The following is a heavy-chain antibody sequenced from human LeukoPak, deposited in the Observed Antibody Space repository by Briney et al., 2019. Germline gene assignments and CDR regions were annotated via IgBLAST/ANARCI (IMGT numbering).Heavy chain of an antibody. J-gene: IGHJ6*03. CDR3: ARDKGFPYYYYYMDV. V-gene: IGHV4-59*01. Sequence: SETLSLTCTVSGGFISSYYWSWIRQPPGKGLEWIGYIYYSGSTNYNPSLKSRVTISVDTSKNQFSLKLSSVTAADTAVYYCARDKGFPYYYYYMDVWGKGTTVTVSS. CDR1: GGFISSYY. D-gene: IGHD2-21*01. CDR2: IYYSGST.